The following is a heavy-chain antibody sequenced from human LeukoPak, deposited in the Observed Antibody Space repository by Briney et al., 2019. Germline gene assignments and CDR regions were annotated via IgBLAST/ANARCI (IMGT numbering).Heavy chain of an antibody. Sequence: ASVKVSCKASGYTFTSYYMHWVRQAPGQGLEWMGIINPSGGSTSYAQKFQGRVTMTRDMSTSTVYMELSSLRSEDMAVYYCARAPGDCSGGSCYEESWFDPWGQGTLVTVSS. CDR2: INPSGGST. J-gene: IGHJ5*02. D-gene: IGHD2-15*01. V-gene: IGHV1-46*01. CDR1: GYTFTSYY. CDR3: ARAPGDCSGGSCYEESWFDP.